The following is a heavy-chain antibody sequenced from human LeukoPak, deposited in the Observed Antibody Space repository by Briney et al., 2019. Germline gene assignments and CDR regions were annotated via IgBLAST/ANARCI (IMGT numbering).Heavy chain of an antibody. V-gene: IGHV4-34*01. CDR1: GGSFSGYY. J-gene: IGHJ4*02. Sequence: SETLSLTCAVYGGSFSGYYWSWIRQPPGKGLEWIGEINHSGRTNYNPSLKSRVTISVDTSKNQFSLKLSSVTAADTAVYYCARGWVLGYSSGWYYFDYWGQGTLVTVSS. CDR2: INHSGRT. D-gene: IGHD6-19*01. CDR3: ARGWVLGYSSGWYYFDY.